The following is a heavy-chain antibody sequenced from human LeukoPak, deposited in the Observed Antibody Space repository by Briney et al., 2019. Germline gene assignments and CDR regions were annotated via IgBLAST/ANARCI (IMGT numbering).Heavy chain of an antibody. D-gene: IGHD3-3*01. Sequence: SETLSLTCTVSGGSISSSSYYWGWIRQPPGKGLEWIGSIYYSGSTYYNPSLKSRVTISVDTSKNQFSLKLSSVTAADTAVYYCAREAFGVAAEYYYYYMDVWGKGTTVTVSS. CDR3: AREAFGVAAEYYYYYMDV. CDR2: IYYSGST. J-gene: IGHJ6*03. CDR1: GGSISSSSYY. V-gene: IGHV4-39*07.